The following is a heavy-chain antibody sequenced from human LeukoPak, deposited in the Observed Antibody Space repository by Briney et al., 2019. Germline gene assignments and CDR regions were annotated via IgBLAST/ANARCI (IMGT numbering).Heavy chain of an antibody. CDR2: INPNSGGT. D-gene: IGHD6-13*01. CDR3: VRGEGYSSSWYLNV. J-gene: IGHJ4*02. V-gene: IGHV1-2*02. Sequence: ASVKISCKASGYTFTGYYMHWVRQAPGQGLEWMGWINPNSGGTNYAQKFQGRVTMTRDTSISTAYMELSRLRSDDTAVYYCVRGEGYSSSWYLNVWGQGTLVTVSS. CDR1: GYTFTGYY.